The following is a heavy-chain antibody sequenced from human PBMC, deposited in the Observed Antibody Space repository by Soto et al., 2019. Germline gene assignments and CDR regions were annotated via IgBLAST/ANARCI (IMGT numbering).Heavy chain of an antibody. CDR1: GDSFSAYY. D-gene: IGHD5-12*01. Sequence: QVQLVQSGAEVKKPGASVKVSCKTSGDSFSAYYLHWVRQAPGHGFEWLGWINPNGGATKYAQKFRGRVAMTRDTSIRTAYLELTSLRSDDTAIYYCARESGGATATLDYYYFYMDVWGKGTTVTVSS. CDR3: ARESGGATATLDYYYFYMDV. V-gene: IGHV1-2*02. CDR2: INPNGGAT. J-gene: IGHJ6*03.